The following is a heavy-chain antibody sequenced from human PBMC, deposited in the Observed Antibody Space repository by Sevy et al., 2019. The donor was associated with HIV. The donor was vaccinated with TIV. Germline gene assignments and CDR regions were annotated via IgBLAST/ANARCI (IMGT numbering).Heavy chain of an antibody. D-gene: IGHD1-26*01. CDR1: GYTFTSYG. V-gene: IGHV1-18*01. J-gene: IGHJ4*02. CDR3: ARLLGSTEFGYYFDY. Sequence: ASVKVSCKASGYTFTSYGLSWVRQAPGQGLEWMGGIRPYNGNTDYAQKLQGRVTVTTDTSTTTAYMELRSLRSDDTALYYCARLLGSTEFGYYFDYRGQGTLVTVSS. CDR2: IRPYNGNT.